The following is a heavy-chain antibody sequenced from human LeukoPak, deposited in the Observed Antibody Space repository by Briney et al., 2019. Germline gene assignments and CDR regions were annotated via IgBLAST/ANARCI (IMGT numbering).Heavy chain of an antibody. CDR1: GDSISSYY. CDR2: IFYSGSP. J-gene: IGHJ4*02. Sequence: SETLSLTCTVSGDSISSYYWSWIRQPPGKGLEWIGNIFYSGSPNYSPSLKSRVTTSFDTSKNQFSLKLSFVTAADTAVYYCARVGHIVAAGTYDYWGQGTLVTVSS. CDR3: ARVGHIVAAGTYDY. D-gene: IGHD6-13*01. V-gene: IGHV4-59*12.